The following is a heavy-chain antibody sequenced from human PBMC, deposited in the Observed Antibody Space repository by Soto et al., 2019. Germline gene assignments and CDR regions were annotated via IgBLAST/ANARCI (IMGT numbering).Heavy chain of an antibody. CDR3: VTSGGYDH. Sequence: GGSLRLSYVASGFTFSNYWMHWDRQDPGKGLVWVSRINSDGSTRSYAESVKGRFTISRDNVKNKMYLQMNSLRAEDTAVYYSVTSGGYDHCCQGTLVSVSS. CDR2: INSDGSTR. V-gene: IGHV3-74*01. J-gene: IGHJ5*02. CDR1: GFTFSNYW. D-gene: IGHD3-10*01.